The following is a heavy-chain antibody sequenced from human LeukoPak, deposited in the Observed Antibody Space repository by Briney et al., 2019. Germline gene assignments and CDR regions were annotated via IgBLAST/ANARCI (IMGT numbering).Heavy chain of an antibody. CDR1: GGSISTYY. D-gene: IGHD3-10*01. Sequence: SETLSLTCTVSGGSISTYYWGWIRQPPGKGLEWIASIYHSGSTYYNPSLKSRVTISVDTSKNQFSLRLTSVTAADTAVYYCTRSDGYGLVGIWGQGTMVTVSS. CDR2: IYHSGST. V-gene: IGHV4-59*12. J-gene: IGHJ3*01. CDR3: TRSDGYGLVGI.